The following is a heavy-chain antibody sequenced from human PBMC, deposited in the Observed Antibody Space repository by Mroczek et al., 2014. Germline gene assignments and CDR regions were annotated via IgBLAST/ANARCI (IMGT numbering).Heavy chain of an antibody. J-gene: IGHJ4*02. CDR1: GGSISSSSYY. Sequence: QVQLQESGPGLVKPSETLSLTCTVSGGSISSSSYYWGWIRQPPGKGLEWIGSIYYSGSTYYNPSLKSRVTISVDTSKNQFSLKLSSVTAADTAVYYCARLRGDWFPFDYWGQGTLVTVSS. CDR2: IYYSGST. D-gene: IGHD3-9*01. V-gene: IGHV4-39*01. CDR3: ARLRGDWFPFDY.